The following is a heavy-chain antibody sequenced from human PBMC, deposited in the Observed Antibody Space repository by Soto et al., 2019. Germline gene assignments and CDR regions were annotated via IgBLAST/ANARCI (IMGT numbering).Heavy chain of an antibody. Sequence: HSRAASGLTFRKYEMNWVRQAPGKKKEWVSYISSSGTTIYYADSVKGRLTISRDKAKNSLYVQMDSRRGGGRGDDNRATVLIFGVPGCVGPWG. CDR3: ATVLIFGVPGCVGP. CDR2: ISSSGTTI. D-gene: IGHD3-3*01. V-gene: IGHV3-48*03. J-gene: IGHJ5*02. CDR1: GLTFRKYE.